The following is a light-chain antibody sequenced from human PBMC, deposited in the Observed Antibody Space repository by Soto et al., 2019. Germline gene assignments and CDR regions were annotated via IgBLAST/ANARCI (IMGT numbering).Light chain of an antibody. CDR3: GADYGSRTKFVYV. CDR1: SGYTYYK. Sequence: QLVLTQPPSASASLGASVTLTCALSSGYTYYKVDWYQQRPGKGPRFVMRVGPSGIVGGREDGIPDRYSVLGSGLNRYLTIRNIQEEDESDYYCGADYGSRTKFVYVFGTGTKLTVL. V-gene: IGLV9-49*03. J-gene: IGLJ1*01. CDR2: VGPSGIVG.